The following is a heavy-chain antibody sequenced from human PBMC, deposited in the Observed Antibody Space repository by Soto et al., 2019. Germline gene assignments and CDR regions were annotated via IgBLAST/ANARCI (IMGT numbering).Heavy chain of an antibody. CDR2: ISYDGSNK. Sequence: QVQLVESGGGVVQPGRSLRLSCAASGFTFSSYAMHWFRQAPGKGLEWVAVISYDGSNKYYADSVKGRFTISRDNSKNTLYLQMNSLRAEDTAVYYCARVGYSSPGYEIDYWCQGTLVTVS. J-gene: IGHJ4*02. CDR1: GFTFSSYA. D-gene: IGHD6-13*01. CDR3: ARVGYSSPGYEIDY. V-gene: IGHV3-30-3*01.